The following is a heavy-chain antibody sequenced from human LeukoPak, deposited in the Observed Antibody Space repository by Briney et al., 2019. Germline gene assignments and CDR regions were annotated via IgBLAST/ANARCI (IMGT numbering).Heavy chain of an antibody. CDR2: INPSGGST. V-gene: IGHV1-46*01. CDR1: GYTFTSYY. CDR3: ARERRRITMIVVGGDFDY. J-gene: IGHJ4*02. D-gene: IGHD3-22*01. Sequence: ASVKVSCKASGYTFTSYYMHWVRQAPGQGLEWMGIINPSGGSTNYAQKFQGRVTITADESTSTAYMELSSLRSEDTAVYYCARERRRITMIVVGGDFDYWGQGTLVTVSS.